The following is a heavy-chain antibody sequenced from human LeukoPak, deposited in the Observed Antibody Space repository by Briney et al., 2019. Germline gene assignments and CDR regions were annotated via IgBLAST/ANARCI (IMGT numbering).Heavy chain of an antibody. J-gene: IGHJ4*02. D-gene: IGHD2-2*01. V-gene: IGHV5-51*01. CDR3: ARLGGYCSSTSCYWYYFDY. CDR1: GYSFTSYW. CDR2: IYPGDSDT. Sequence: GESLKISCKGSGYSFTSYWIGRVRQMPGKGLEWMGIIYPGDSDTRYSPSFQGQVTISADKSISTAYLQWSSLKASDTAMYYCARLGGYCSSTSCYWYYFDYWGQGTLVTVSS.